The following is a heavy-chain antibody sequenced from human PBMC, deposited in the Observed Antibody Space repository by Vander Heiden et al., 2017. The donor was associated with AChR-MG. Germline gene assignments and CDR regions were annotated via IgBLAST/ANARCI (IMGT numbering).Heavy chain of an antibody. CDR3: AKDILGLTFSYGMDV. V-gene: IGHV3-43*01. CDR2: ISWEGGST. J-gene: IGHJ6*02. Sequence: EVQLVESGGVVVQPGGSLRRPCAASGFTFDEYTMHWVRQAPGKGLEWVSLISWEGGSTYYADSVKGRFTISRDNSKISLYLQMNSLRTEDTALYYCAKDILGLTFSYGMDVWGQGTTVTVSS. D-gene: IGHD7-27*01. CDR1: GFTFDEYT.